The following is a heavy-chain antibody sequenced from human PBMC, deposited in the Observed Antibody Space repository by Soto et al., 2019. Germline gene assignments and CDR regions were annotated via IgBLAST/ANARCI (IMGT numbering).Heavy chain of an antibody. V-gene: IGHV3-33*01. Sequence: QVQLVESGGGVVQPGWSLRLSCTASGFTFSYYGMHWVRQAPGKGLEWVAAIQSDGSKTYYVDSVKGRFTVSRDDAKNMFYMQMNSLRAEDTAVFYCARDAAESGKPHLDLWGQGTLVTVSS. CDR2: IQSDGSKT. J-gene: IGHJ5*02. CDR3: ARDAAESGKPHLDL. D-gene: IGHD6-25*01. CDR1: GFTFSYYG.